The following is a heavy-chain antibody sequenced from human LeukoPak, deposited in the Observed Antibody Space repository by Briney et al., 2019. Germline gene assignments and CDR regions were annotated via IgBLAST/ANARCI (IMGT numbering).Heavy chain of an antibody. Sequence: PGGSLRLSCAASGFTFSNYGMNWVRQAQGKGLEWISYINYNGSSIYYADSVKGRFTISRDNSKNTVYLQMNSLRAEDTAVYYCAKVLSGSQDYWGQGTLVTVFS. V-gene: IGHV3-23*01. CDR3: AKVLSGSQDY. J-gene: IGHJ4*02. D-gene: IGHD1-26*01. CDR2: INYNGSSI. CDR1: GFTFSNYG.